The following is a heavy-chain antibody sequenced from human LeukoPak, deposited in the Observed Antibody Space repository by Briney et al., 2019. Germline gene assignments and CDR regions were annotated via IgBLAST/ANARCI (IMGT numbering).Heavy chain of an antibody. V-gene: IGHV3-30-3*01. CDR1: GFTVTNNY. J-gene: IGHJ6*02. D-gene: IGHD5-18*01. CDR2: ISYDGSNK. CDR3: AREYSYGYPDYYYYGMDV. Sequence: GGSLRLSCAGSGFTVTNNYMTWVRQAPGKGLEWVAVISYDGSNKYYADSVKGRFTISRDNSKNTLYLQMNSLRAEDTAVYYCAREYSYGYPDYYYYGMDVWGQGTTVTVSS.